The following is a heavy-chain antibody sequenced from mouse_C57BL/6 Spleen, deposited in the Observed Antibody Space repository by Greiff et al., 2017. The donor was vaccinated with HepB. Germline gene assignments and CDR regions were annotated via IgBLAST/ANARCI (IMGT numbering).Heavy chain of an antibody. V-gene: IGHV5-17*01. D-gene: IGHD4-1*01. CDR3: ARPLTGTRRGYFDY. Sequence: EVQLQESGGGLVKPGGSLKLSCAASGFTFSDYGMHWVRQAPEKGLEWVAYISSGSSTIYYADTVKGRFTISRDNAKNTLFLQMTSLRSEDTAMYYCARPLTGTRRGYFDYWGQGTTLTVSS. CDR2: ISSGSSTI. J-gene: IGHJ2*01. CDR1: GFTFSDYG.